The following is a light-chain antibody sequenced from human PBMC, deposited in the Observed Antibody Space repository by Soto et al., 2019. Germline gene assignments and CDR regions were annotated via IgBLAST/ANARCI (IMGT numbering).Light chain of an antibody. CDR1: SSDVGGYNY. Sequence: QSALTQPASVSGSPGQSITISCTGTSSDVGGYNYVSWYQQHPGKAPKLMIYEVSNRPSGVSNRFSGSKSGNTAPLTISGLQAEDEADYYCSSYTSSSTPLWVFGTGTKVTVL. J-gene: IGLJ1*01. V-gene: IGLV2-14*01. CDR3: SSYTSSSTPLWV. CDR2: EVS.